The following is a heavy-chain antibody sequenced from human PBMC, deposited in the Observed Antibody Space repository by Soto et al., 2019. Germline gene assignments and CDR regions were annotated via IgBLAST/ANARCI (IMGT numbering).Heavy chain of an antibody. CDR2: ISYDGSNT. CDR1: GFTFSTYG. CDR3: AKASTYYYERSGYFVFAY. Sequence: PGGSLRLSCAASGFTFSTYGMGWVRQAPGKGLEWVAVISYDGSNTYYADSVKGRFTISRDNSKNTLYLQMNSLRTEDTAVYYCAKASTYYYERSGYFVFAYWVQGTLVTVSS. J-gene: IGHJ4*02. D-gene: IGHD3-22*01. V-gene: IGHV3-30*18.